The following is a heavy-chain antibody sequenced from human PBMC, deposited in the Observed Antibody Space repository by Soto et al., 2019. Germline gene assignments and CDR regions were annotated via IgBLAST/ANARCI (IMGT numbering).Heavy chain of an antibody. D-gene: IGHD3-22*01. CDR3: AHSDTTGYYPRTCAY. V-gene: IGHV2-5*01. Sequence: QITLKESGPTLVKPTETLTLTCSFSVFSLSTSGVGVGWIRQPPGKALEWLTLIYGHDDKRYSPSLKSRLTITKDSSKNQVVLTMTNMDPVDTATYYCAHSDTTGYYPRTCAYWSQGTLVTVSS. CDR1: VFSLSTSGVG. CDR2: IYGHDDK. J-gene: IGHJ4*02.